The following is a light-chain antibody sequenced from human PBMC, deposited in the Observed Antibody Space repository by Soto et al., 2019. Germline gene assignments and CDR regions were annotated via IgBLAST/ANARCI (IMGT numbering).Light chain of an antibody. Sequence: QSALTQPASVSGSPGQSITISCTGTSSDIDYYNYVSWYQQRPGKAPKLMIYEVSNRPSGDSNRFTGSKSDNTASLTISGLQAEDEADYYCSSYTTSSTYVFGTGTKLTVL. CDR1: SSDIDYYNY. V-gene: IGLV2-14*01. J-gene: IGLJ1*01. CDR2: EVS. CDR3: SSYTTSSTYV.